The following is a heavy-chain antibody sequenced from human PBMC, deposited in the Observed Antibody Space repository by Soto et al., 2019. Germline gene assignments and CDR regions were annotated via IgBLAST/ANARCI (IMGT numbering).Heavy chain of an antibody. CDR1: GFTFSSYA. CDR2: ISYDGSNK. D-gene: IGHD6-6*01. CDR3: ARDRLEYSSSSGFDY. V-gene: IGHV3-30-3*01. J-gene: IGHJ4*02. Sequence: GGSLRLSCAASGFTFSSYAMHWVRQAPGKGLEWVAVISYDGSNKYYADSVKGRFTISRDNSKNTLYLQMNSLRAEDTAVYYCARDRLEYSSSSGFDYWGQGTLVTVSS.